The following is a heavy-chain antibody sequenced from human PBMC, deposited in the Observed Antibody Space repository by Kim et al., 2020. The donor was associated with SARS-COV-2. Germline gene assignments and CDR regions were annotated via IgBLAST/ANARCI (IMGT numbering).Heavy chain of an antibody. CDR1: GGSISSGGYY. V-gene: IGHV4-31*03. D-gene: IGHD3-3*01. CDR2: IYYSGST. J-gene: IGHJ6*02. Sequence: SETLSLTCTVSGGSISSGGYYWSWIRQHPGKGLEWIGYIYYSGSTYYNPSLKSRVTISVDTSKNQFSLKLSSVTAADTAVYYCARGITIFGVVTNCIDVWGQGTTVTVSS. CDR3: ARGITIFGVVTNCIDV.